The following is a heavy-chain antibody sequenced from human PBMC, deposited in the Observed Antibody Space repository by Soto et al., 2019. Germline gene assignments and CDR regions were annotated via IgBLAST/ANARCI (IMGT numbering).Heavy chain of an antibody. CDR3: ARAPNGYSSSWDVS. V-gene: IGHV1-69*12. D-gene: IGHD6-13*01. J-gene: IGHJ5*02. Sequence: QVQLVQSGAEVKNLGSWGRFSGRASEGPLGSNLISWLGKPPGKGFGGMGGIIPIFVTANSAQKFQGRVTITAEESTSTAYMELSSLRSEDTAVYYCARAPNGYSSSWDVSWGQGTLVTVSS. CDR2: IIPIFVTA. CDR1: EGPLGSNL.